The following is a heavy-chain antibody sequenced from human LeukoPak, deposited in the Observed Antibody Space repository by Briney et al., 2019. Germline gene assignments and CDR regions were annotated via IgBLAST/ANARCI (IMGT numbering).Heavy chain of an antibody. CDR3: AREIDDSSRYYQFDY. J-gene: IGHJ4*02. Sequence: GGSLRLSCAASGFTFSSYSMNWVRQAPGKGLEWVSSISSSSSYIYYADSVKGRFTISRDNAKNSLYLQTNSLRAEDTAVYYCAREIDDSSRYYQFDYWGQGTLVTVSS. V-gene: IGHV3-21*01. CDR2: ISSSSSYI. CDR1: GFTFSSYS. D-gene: IGHD6-13*01.